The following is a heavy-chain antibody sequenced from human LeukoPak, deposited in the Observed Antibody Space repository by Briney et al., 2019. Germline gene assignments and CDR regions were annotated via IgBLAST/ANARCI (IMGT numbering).Heavy chain of an antibody. Sequence: SETLSLTCTVSGYSISSGYYWGWIRQPPGKGLEWIGSIYHSGSTYYNPSLKSRVTISVDTSKNQFSLKLSSVTAADTAVYYCARAETYSSGWFPLYWGQGTLVTVSS. CDR2: IYHSGST. D-gene: IGHD6-19*01. CDR1: GYSISSGYY. CDR3: ARAETYSSGWFPLY. J-gene: IGHJ4*02. V-gene: IGHV4-38-2*02.